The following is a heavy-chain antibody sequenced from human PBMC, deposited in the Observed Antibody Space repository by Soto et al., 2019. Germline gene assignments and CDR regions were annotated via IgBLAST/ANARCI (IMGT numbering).Heavy chain of an antibody. D-gene: IGHD3-9*01. V-gene: IGHV4-59*12. CDR1: GGSISSYY. Sequence: SETLSLTCTVSGGSISSYYWTWVRQSPGKGLEWIGYIYNSGTTYYNPSLKSRVTISVDTSKNQFSLKLSSVTAADTAVYYCARKILIGSYDSMDVWGQGTTVTVS. CDR3: ARKILIGSYDSMDV. J-gene: IGHJ6*02. CDR2: IYNSGTT.